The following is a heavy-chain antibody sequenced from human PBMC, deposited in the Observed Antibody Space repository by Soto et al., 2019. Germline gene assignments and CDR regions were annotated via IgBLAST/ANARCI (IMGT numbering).Heavy chain of an antibody. J-gene: IGHJ2*01. CDR3: ARSGYSSGWYHWYFDF. V-gene: IGHV1-3*01. Sequence: ASVKVSCKASGYTFSNYGIHWVRQAPGQRLEWMGWINAGNGNTKYSEKFQGRVTITRDTSASTAYMELSSLRSEDTAVYYCARSGYSSGWYHWYFDFWGRGTLVTVSS. CDR1: GYTFSNYG. D-gene: IGHD6-19*01. CDR2: INAGNGNT.